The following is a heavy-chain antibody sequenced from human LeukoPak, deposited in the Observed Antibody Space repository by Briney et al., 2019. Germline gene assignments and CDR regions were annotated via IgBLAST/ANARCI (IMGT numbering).Heavy chain of an antibody. CDR1: GLTFSSYA. J-gene: IGHJ6*03. CDR3: AKDQGPGSPYYYYMDV. Sequence: GGSLRLSCAASGLTFSSYAMTWVRQAPGKGLEWVSAISGPGGSTYYADSVKGRFTISRDNSKNTLYLQMNSLRAEDTAVYYCAKDQGPGSPYYYYMDVWGKGTTVTVSS. CDR2: ISGPGGST. V-gene: IGHV3-23*01.